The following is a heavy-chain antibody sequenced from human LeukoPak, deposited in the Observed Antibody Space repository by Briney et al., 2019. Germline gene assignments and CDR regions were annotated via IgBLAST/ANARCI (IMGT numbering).Heavy chain of an antibody. Sequence: GGSLRLSCAASGFTFSSYGMHWVRQAPGKGLEWVAFIRYDGSNKYYADSVKGRFTISRDNSKNTLYLQMNSLRVEDTAVFYCAKTGEQWLGSYYYYYMDVWGKGTTVTIPS. CDR2: IRYDGSNK. D-gene: IGHD6-19*01. CDR3: AKTGEQWLGSYYYYYMDV. CDR1: GFTFSSYG. V-gene: IGHV3-30*02. J-gene: IGHJ6*03.